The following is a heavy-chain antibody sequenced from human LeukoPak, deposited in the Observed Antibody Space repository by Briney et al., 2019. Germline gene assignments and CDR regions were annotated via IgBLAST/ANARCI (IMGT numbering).Heavy chain of an antibody. V-gene: IGHV3-23*01. D-gene: IGHD4-17*01. CDR3: AKEIRPNDC. Sequence: PGGSLRLSCAAFGFTFSSHGMCWVRQAPGRGLEWVSSISIGGDTTYSDSVKGRFTISRDNSKNTLCLQLDSLRAEDTAIYYCAKEIRPNDCWGQGTLVTVSS. J-gene: IGHJ4*02. CDR2: ISIGGDTT. CDR1: GFTFSSHG.